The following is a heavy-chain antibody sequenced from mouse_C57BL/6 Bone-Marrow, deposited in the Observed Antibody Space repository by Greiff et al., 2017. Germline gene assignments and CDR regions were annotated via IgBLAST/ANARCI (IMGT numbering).Heavy chain of an antibody. V-gene: IGHV14-4*01. CDR3: TTEAIYYDYEGFAY. CDR2: IDPENGDT. Sequence: VQLKESGAELVRPGASVKLSCTASGFNIKDDYMHWVQQRPEQGLEWIGWIDPENGDTEYASKFQGKATITADTSSNTAYLQLSSLTSEDTAVYYCTTEAIYYDYEGFAYWGQGTLVTVSA. J-gene: IGHJ3*01. D-gene: IGHD2-4*01. CDR1: GFNIKDDY.